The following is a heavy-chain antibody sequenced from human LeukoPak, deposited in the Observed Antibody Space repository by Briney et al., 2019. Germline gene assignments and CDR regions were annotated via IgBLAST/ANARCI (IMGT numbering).Heavy chain of an antibody. J-gene: IGHJ4*02. V-gene: IGHV1-2*02. Sequence: ASVKVSCKASGYTFTGYYMHWVRQAPGQGLEWMGWINPNSGGTNYAQKFQGRVTMTRDTSISTAYMELSRLRSDDTAVYYCARDYCSGGSCYSNDYWGQGTLVTVSS. CDR1: GYTFTGYY. D-gene: IGHD2-15*01. CDR2: INPNSGGT. CDR3: ARDYCSGGSCYSNDY.